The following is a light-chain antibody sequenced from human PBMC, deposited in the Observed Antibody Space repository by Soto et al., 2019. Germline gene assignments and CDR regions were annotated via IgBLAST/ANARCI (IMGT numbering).Light chain of an antibody. Sequence: DIQMTQSPSTLSASVGDRVIITCRASQSISNHLNWYQQKPGKAPKLLIFAASSLQSGVPSRFSGSRSGPDFTLTISSLQPEDFATYYCQQSYSSPPTFGQGTKVDTK. CDR2: AAS. CDR1: QSISNH. J-gene: IGKJ1*01. CDR3: QQSYSSPPT. V-gene: IGKV1-39*01.